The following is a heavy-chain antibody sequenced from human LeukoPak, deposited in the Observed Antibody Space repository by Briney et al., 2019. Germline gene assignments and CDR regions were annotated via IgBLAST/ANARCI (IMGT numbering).Heavy chain of an antibody. V-gene: IGHV4-59*01. D-gene: IGHD2-21*02. J-gene: IGHJ4*02. CDR1: GGSISGYY. CDR2: MFYRGST. Sequence: SETLSLTCSVSGGSISGYYWSWIRQPPGRGLEWIGSMFYRGSTSFNPSLKSRVSFSLDTSNNQFSLKLSSVTAADTAVYHCARYHCTSGDCNHLDKWGRGTLVTVSS. CDR3: ARYHCTSGDCNHLDK.